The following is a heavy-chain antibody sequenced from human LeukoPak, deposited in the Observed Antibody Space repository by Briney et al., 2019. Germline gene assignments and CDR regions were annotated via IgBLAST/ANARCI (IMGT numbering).Heavy chain of an antibody. CDR1: GFTVSTNY. J-gene: IGHJ6*03. Sequence: GGSLRLSCAASGFTVSTNYVSWVRQAPGKGLEWVSVIYRGGGTAYSESVKDRFSISRDNSKNPVHLHMNRLRAEDTAVYYCAELGITMIGGVWGNGTTVTISS. CDR3: AELGITMIGGV. D-gene: IGHD3-10*02. CDR2: IYRGGGT. V-gene: IGHV3-66*01.